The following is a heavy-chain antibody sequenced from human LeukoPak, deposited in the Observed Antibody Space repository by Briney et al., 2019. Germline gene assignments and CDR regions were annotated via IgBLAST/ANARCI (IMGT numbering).Heavy chain of an antibody. J-gene: IGHJ4*02. D-gene: IGHD6-19*01. CDR1: GYTFTSNY. Sequence: ASVKVSCKASGYTFTSNYMHWVRQAPGQGLEWMGIIHPSGGSTIYAQRFQGRVTMTSDTSTSTVYMELSSLRSEDTAVYYCARRPPSVAGPFDYWGQGTLVTVSS. CDR3: ARRPPSVAGPFDY. CDR2: IHPSGGST. V-gene: IGHV1-46*01.